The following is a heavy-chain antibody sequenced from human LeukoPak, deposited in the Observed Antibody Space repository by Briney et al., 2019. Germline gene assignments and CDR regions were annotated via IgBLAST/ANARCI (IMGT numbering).Heavy chain of an antibody. CDR1: GGSISSYY. V-gene: IGHV4-4*07. CDR3: ARAGDYGDFVGWFDP. Sequence: PSETPSLTCTVSGGSISSYYWSWIRQPAGKGLEWIGRIYTSGSTNYNPSLKSRVTMSIDTSKNQFSLKLSSVTAADTAVYYCARAGDYGDFVGWFDPWGQGTLVTVSS. D-gene: IGHD4-17*01. CDR2: IYTSGST. J-gene: IGHJ5*02.